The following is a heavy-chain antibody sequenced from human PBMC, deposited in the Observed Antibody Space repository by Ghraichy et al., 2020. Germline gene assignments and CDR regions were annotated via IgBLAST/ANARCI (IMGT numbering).Heavy chain of an antibody. V-gene: IGHV1-69*06. D-gene: IGHD5-18*01. CDR2: IIPIFGTA. CDR1: GGTFSSYA. CDR3: AQDRLGYSYGYNAFDI. J-gene: IGHJ3*02. Sequence: SVKVSCKASGGTFSSYAISWVRQAPGQGLEWMGGIIPIFGTANYAQKFQGRVTITADKSTSTAYMELSSLRSEDTAVYYCAQDRLGYSYGYNAFDIWGQGTMVTVSS.